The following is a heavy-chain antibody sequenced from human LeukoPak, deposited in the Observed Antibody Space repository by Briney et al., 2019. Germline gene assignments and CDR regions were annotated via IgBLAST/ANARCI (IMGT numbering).Heavy chain of an antibody. CDR1: GGSISNSNSY. Sequence: SETLSLTCTVSGGSISNSNSYWGWIRQSPGKGLEWIANIYYSGSTYYNPSLKSRLTISVDTSKNQFSLKLSSVTAPDTAVYYCARVVVPGWFDPWGQGNLVTVSS. CDR3: ARVVVPGWFDP. J-gene: IGHJ5*02. CDR2: IYYSGST. V-gene: IGHV4-39*07. D-gene: IGHD2-15*01.